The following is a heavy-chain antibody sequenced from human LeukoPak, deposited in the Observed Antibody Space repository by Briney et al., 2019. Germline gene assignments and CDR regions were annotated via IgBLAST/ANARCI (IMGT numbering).Heavy chain of an antibody. J-gene: IGHJ4*02. V-gene: IGHV3-48*02. CDR3: ARDESHGYSYPSSGY. Sequence: PGGSLRLSCAASGFTFSSYSMNCVRQAPGKGLEWVSYINSISSTIYYADSVKGRFTISRDNAKNSLYLQMNSLRDEDTAVYFCARDESHGYSYPSSGYWGQGTLVTVSS. CDR2: INSISSTI. D-gene: IGHD5-18*01. CDR1: GFTFSSYS.